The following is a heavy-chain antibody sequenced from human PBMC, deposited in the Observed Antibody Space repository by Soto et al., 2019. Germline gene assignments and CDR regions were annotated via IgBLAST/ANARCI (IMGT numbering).Heavy chain of an antibody. J-gene: IGHJ3*02. CDR3: ARAEPGYSSGLYGGETFDI. CDR1: GGSISSSVHS. Sequence: TLSLTCAVSGGSISSSVHSWSWIRQPPGKGLEWIGYIYYSGSTYYNPSLESRVTISLDRSQNQFSLKLTSVTAADTAVYYCARAEPGYSSGLYGGETFDICGYGTIVTLS. V-gene: IGHV4-30-2*01. D-gene: IGHD6-19*01. CDR2: IYYSGST.